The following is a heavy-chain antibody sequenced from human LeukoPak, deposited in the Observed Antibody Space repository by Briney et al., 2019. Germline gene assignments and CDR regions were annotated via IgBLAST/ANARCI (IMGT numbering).Heavy chain of an antibody. CDR2: INHSGST. D-gene: IGHD6-13*01. Sequence: PSETLSLTCAVYGGSFSDYYWTWIRQPPGKGLEWIGEINHSGSTNYNPSLKSRVTVSVDTSKNQFSLKLYSVTAADTAVYYCARGSSSWYNWFDPWGQGTLVTVSS. CDR1: GGSFSDYY. CDR3: ARGSSSWYNWFDP. J-gene: IGHJ5*02. V-gene: IGHV4-34*01.